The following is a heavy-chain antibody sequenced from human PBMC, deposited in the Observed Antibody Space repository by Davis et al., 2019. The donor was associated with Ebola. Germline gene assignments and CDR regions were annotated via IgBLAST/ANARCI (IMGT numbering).Heavy chain of an antibody. J-gene: IGHJ4*02. CDR3: ARHSLGYSYVFDY. CDR1: GGSISSYY. D-gene: IGHD5-18*01. V-gene: IGHV4-59*08. CDR2: IYFIGST. Sequence: MPSETLSLTCTVSGGSISSYYWSWIRQPPGKGLEWIGHIYFIGSTNYNSSLSSRVTISLDTSKNQFSLKLTSVTAADTAVYYCARHSLGYSYVFDYWGQGTLVTVSS.